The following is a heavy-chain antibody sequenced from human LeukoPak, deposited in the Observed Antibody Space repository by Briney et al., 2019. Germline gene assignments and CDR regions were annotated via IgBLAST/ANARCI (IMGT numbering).Heavy chain of an antibody. D-gene: IGHD3-9*01. CDR1: GLTFSNFA. CDR3: AKDTGRYFDWLSFFDY. Sequence: GGSLRLSCTASGLTFSNFAITWVRQAPGTGLGWFSTISGSGGNTYYADSVKGRFTISRDNSKNTLYLQMNSLRAEDMAVYYCAKDTGRYFDWLSFFDYWGRGTLVTVSS. CDR2: ISGSGGNT. V-gene: IGHV3-23*01. J-gene: IGHJ4*02.